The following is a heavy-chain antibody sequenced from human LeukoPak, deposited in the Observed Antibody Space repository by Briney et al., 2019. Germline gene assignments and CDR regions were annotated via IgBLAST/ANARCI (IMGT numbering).Heavy chain of an antibody. CDR2: ISSSGSTI. J-gene: IGHJ6*03. CDR3: ARDHEIVSYYYYYYYMDV. D-gene: IGHD2-15*01. CDR1: GLTLSSYA. V-gene: IGHV3-48*04. Sequence: GGSLRLSCAASGLTLSSYAMSWVRQAPGKGLEWVSYISSSGSTIYYADSVKGRFTISRDNAKNSLYLQMNSLRAEDTAVYYCARDHEIVSYYYYYYYMDVWGKGTTVTVSS.